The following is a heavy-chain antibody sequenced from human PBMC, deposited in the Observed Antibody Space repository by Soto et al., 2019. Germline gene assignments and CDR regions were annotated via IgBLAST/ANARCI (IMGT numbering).Heavy chain of an antibody. D-gene: IGHD1-7*01. J-gene: IGHJ4*02. Sequence: ASVKVSCKVSGYTLTELSMHWVRQAPGKGLEWMGGFDPEDGETIYAQKFQGRVTMTEDTSTDTAYMELSSLRSEDTAVYYCATPGTGTTSFDYWGQGTLVTVSS. V-gene: IGHV1-24*01. CDR1: GYTLTELS. CDR3: ATPGTGTTSFDY. CDR2: FDPEDGET.